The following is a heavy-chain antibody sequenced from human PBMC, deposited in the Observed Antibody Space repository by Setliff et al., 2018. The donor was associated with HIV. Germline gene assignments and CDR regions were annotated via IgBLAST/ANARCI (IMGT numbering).Heavy chain of an antibody. CDR1: GGSLSSADYS. CDR3: ASRVYYYDSNNFLREEGFDP. V-gene: IGHV4-30-2*01. D-gene: IGHD3-22*01. CDR2: FYQSGST. Sequence: PSETLSLTCSVSGGSLSSADYSWSWIRQAPGEGLEWIGYFYQSGSTYYNPSLRSRVTMSVDWSKNQFSLNLTSVTAADTAVYYCASRVYYYDSNNFLREEGFDPWGQGTLVTVSS. J-gene: IGHJ5*02.